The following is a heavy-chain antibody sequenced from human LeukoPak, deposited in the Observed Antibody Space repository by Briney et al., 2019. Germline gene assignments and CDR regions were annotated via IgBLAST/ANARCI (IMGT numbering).Heavy chain of an antibody. CDR3: ARPATSRDIFDY. CDR1: GYSFTYW. V-gene: IGHV5-51*01. D-gene: IGHD4-17*01. J-gene: IGHJ4*02. Sequence: GESLKISCKGSGYSFTYWIGWVRQMPGKGLEWMGIIYSGDSHTKYSPSFQGRVTISADKSISTAYLQWSSLKASDTAMYYCARPATSRDIFDYWGQGTLVTVSS. CDR2: IYSGDSHT.